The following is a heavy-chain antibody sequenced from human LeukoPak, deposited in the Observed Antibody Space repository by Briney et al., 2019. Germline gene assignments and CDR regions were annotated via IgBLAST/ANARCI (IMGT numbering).Heavy chain of an antibody. Sequence: KPSETLSLTCSVFGGSISSTTYYWVWIRQPPGKGLECIASIHYTGRAYYNPSLKSRATISADTSKNHFSLKLSSVTAADTAVYYCARGKYSYGYSYRSYGMDVWGQGTTITVSS. V-gene: IGHV4-39*02. CDR3: ARGKYSYGYSYRSYGMDV. D-gene: IGHD5-18*01. J-gene: IGHJ6*02. CDR1: GGSISSTTYY. CDR2: IHYTGRA.